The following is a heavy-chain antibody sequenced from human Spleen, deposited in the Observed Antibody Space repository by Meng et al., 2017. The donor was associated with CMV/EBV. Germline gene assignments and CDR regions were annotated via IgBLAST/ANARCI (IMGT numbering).Heavy chain of an antibody. V-gene: IGHV3-7*01. J-gene: IGHJ4*02. Sequence: GESLKISCAASGFTFSRYWMSWVRQAPGKGLEWVANIKQDGSEKYYVDSVKGRFTISRDNGKNSLYLQMNSLRAEDTAVYYCAKWYSSSGFFDYWGQGTLVTVSS. CDR3: AKWYSSSGFFDY. CDR1: GFTFSRYW. D-gene: IGHD6-6*01. CDR2: IKQDGSEK.